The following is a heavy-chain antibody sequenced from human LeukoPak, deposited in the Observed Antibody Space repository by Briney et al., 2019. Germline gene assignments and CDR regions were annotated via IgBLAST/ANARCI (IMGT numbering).Heavy chain of an antibody. Sequence: GGSLRLSCAASGFSFSSHGMSWVRQAPGKGLEWVSGIIGGAGSTYYADSVKGRFTISRDNAKNSLYLQMNSLRAEDTAVYYCARDGVVVAATAYYYYYMDVWGKGTTVTVSS. V-gene: IGHV3-23*01. CDR3: ARDGVVVAATAYYYYYMDV. CDR2: IIGGAGST. CDR1: GFSFSSHG. J-gene: IGHJ6*03. D-gene: IGHD2-15*01.